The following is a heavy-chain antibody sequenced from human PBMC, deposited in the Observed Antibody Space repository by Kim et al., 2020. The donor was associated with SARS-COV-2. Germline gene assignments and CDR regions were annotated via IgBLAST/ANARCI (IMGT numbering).Heavy chain of an antibody. V-gene: IGHV4-31*03. J-gene: IGHJ4*02. Sequence: SETLSHTCTVSGGSISSGGYYWSWIRQHPGKSLEWIGYIYYSGSTNYNPSLKSRVTISVDTSKNQFSLKLSSVTATDTAVYNWARSPQSWVVVTHFDDWGQETEATVSS. D-gene: IGHD3-22*01. CDR3: ARSPQSWVVVTHFDD. CDR1: GGSISSGGYY. CDR2: IYYSGST.